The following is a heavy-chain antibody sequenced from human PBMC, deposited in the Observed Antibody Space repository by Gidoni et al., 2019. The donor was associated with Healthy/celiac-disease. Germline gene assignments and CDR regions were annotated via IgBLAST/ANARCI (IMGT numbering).Heavy chain of an antibody. D-gene: IGHD2-2*03. J-gene: IGHJ4*02. V-gene: IGHV4-38-2*01. CDR3: AIVLDIVVHRGFDD. Sequence: QVQLQESGPGLVQPSETLSLTCAFSASSISSGYSWGWIRQPPGRGLEWMGSICHSGRPYYNPSLKSRVTISVDPSKPHCSLKLSSVTASDTALYYCAIVLDIVVHRGFDDWGQGTLVTVSS. CDR1: ASSISSGYS. CDR2: ICHSGRP.